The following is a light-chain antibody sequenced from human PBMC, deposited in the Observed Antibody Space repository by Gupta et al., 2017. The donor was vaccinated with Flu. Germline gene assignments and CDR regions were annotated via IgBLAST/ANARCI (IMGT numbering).Light chain of an antibody. J-gene: IGLJ3*02. CDR2: DVS. Sequence: SPGQSVTISCTGTSSDVGGYNYVSWYQQHPGKAPKLMIYDVSKRPSGVPDRFSGSKSGNTAFLTISGLQAEDEADYYCCSYAGSYTGVFGGGTKLTVL. V-gene: IGLV2-11*01. CDR1: SSDVGGYNY. CDR3: CSYAGSYTGV.